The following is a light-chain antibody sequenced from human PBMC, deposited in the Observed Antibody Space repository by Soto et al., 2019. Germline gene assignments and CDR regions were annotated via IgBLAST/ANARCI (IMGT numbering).Light chain of an antibody. V-gene: IGKV3-20*01. Sequence: LRQSPGTLSVSPLEIARLCCRASQRVIISYLAWHQPKPGQPPSLLIYGASSRATGIPARFSGSGSGTDFTLTISSLQPEDLAVYYCQQYGSSPWTGGQGT. J-gene: IGKJ1*01. CDR1: QRVIISY. CDR2: GAS. CDR3: QQYGSSPWT.